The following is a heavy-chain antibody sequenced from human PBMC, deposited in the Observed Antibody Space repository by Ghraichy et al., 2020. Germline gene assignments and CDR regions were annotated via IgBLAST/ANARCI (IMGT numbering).Heavy chain of an antibody. V-gene: IGHV4-34*01. CDR3: ARGRGHDYSNYVWRGWFDP. J-gene: IGHJ5*02. CDR1: GGSFSGYY. D-gene: IGHD4-11*01. CDR2: INHSGST. Sequence: SETLSLTCAVYGGSFSGYYWSWIRQPPGKGLEWIGEINHSGSTNYNPSLKSRVTISVDTSKNQFSLKLSSVTAADTAVYYCARGRGHDYSNYVWRGWFDPWGQGTLVTVSS.